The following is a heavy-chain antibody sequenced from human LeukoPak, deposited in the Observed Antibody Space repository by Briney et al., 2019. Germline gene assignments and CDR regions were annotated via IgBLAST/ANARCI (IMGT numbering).Heavy chain of an antibody. CDR3: ARGPGVKDYYYYMDV. V-gene: IGHV4-59*01. J-gene: IGHJ6*03. CDR2: IYYSGST. D-gene: IGHD2-8*01. Sequence: PSETLSLTCTVSGGSISSYYWSWIRQPPGKGLEWIGYIYYSGSTNYNPSLKNRVTISVDTSKNQFSLKLSSVTAADTAVYYCARGPGVKDYYYYMDVWGKGTTVTVSS. CDR1: GGSISSYY.